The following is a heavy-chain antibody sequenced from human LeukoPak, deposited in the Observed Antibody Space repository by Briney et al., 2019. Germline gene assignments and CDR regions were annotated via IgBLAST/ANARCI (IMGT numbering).Heavy chain of an antibody. CDR1: GGSISSSSYY. D-gene: IGHD4-23*01. V-gene: IGHV4-39*07. CDR3: ARNGGNSGVDD. J-gene: IGHJ4*02. CDR2: IYYSGST. Sequence: PSETLSLTCTVSGGSISSSSYYWGWIRQPPGKGLEWIGSIYYSGSTNYNSSLKSRVTISVDKSKNQFSLKVTSVTAADTAVYYCARNGGNSGVDDWGQGTLVTVSS.